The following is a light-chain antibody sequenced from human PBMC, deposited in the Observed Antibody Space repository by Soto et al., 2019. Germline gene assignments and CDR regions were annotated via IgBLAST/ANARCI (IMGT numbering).Light chain of an antibody. J-gene: IGKJ1*01. CDR2: GAS. V-gene: IGKV3-20*01. Sequence: EIVLTQSPGTLSLSPGERATLSCRASQSVSNNYLAWYQQKPGQAPRLLIYGASNRATGIPDRFSGSGSGTDFTLTISRLEPEDCAVYYCQQYDNSLWTFGQGTKVDI. CDR3: QQYDNSLWT. CDR1: QSVSNNY.